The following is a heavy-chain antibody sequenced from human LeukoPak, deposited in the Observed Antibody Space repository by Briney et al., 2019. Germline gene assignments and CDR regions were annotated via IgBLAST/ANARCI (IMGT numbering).Heavy chain of an antibody. Sequence: GASVKVSCKASGYTFTSYGISWVRQAPGQGLEWMGWISAYNGNTNYAQKLQGRVTMTTDTSTRTAYMELRSLRSDDTAVYYCARAGPYSSGWLRSGYYYYYMDVWGKGTTVTVSS. CDR2: ISAYNGNT. V-gene: IGHV1-18*01. CDR3: ARAGPYSSGWLRSGYYYYYMDV. CDR1: GYTFTSYG. D-gene: IGHD6-19*01. J-gene: IGHJ6*03.